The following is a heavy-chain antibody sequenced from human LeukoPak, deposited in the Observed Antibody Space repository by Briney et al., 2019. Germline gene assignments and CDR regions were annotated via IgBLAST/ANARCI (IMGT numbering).Heavy chain of an antibody. D-gene: IGHD6-19*01. CDR2: ISGSGGST. CDR3: AKDRYSSDWYGGAFDI. Sequence: GGSLRLSCAASGFTFNSYAMSWVRQAPGKGLEWVSAISGSGGSTYYADSVKGRFTISRDNSKNTLYLQMNSLRAEDTAVYYCAKDRYSSDWYGGAFDIWGQGTMVTVSS. V-gene: IGHV3-23*01. CDR1: GFTFNSYA. J-gene: IGHJ3*02.